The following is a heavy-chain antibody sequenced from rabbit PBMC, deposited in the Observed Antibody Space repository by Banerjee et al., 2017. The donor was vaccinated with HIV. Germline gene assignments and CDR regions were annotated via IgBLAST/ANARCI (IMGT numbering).Heavy chain of an antibody. CDR3: ARSIGYFGYCNL. Sequence: QSLEESGGDLVKPGASLTLTCTASGIDFSSSDYMCWVRQAPGKGLEWIACISAGSSGSTYYASWAKGRFTISKTSSTTVTLQMTSLTAADTATYFCARSIGYFGYCNLWGQGTLVTVS. CDR2: ISAGSSGST. D-gene: IGHD1-1*01. CDR1: GIDFSSSDY. J-gene: IGHJ4*01. V-gene: IGHV1S40*01.